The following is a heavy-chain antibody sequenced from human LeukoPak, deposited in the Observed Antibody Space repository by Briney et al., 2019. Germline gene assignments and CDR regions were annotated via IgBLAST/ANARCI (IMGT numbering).Heavy chain of an antibody. CDR2: ISAYNGNT. CDR1: GYTFTSYG. D-gene: IGHD5-18*01. CDR3: ARRGYSYGYLIDYSDY. V-gene: IGHV1-18*01. Sequence: ASVKVSCKASGYTFTSYGISWVRQAPGQGLEWMGWISAYNGNTNYAQKLQGRVTMTTDTSTSTAYMELRSLRSDDTAVYYCARRGYSYGYLIDYSDYWGQGTLVTVSS. J-gene: IGHJ4*02.